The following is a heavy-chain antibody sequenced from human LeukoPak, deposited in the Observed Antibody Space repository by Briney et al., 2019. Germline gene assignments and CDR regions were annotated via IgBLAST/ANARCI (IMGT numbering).Heavy chain of an antibody. Sequence: SETLSLTCTVSGGSILSNYWTWIRQPAGKGLEWIGRIWSSGGIWSSGGANHNPSLESRITMSVDTSKNQIYLKLNSVTAADTAVYYCARVCSIAVAGSRAKNWFDPWGQGTLVTVSS. CDR3: ARVCSIAVAGSRAKNWFDP. CDR2: IWSSGGIWSSGGA. V-gene: IGHV4-4*07. CDR1: GGSILSNY. J-gene: IGHJ5*02. D-gene: IGHD6-19*01.